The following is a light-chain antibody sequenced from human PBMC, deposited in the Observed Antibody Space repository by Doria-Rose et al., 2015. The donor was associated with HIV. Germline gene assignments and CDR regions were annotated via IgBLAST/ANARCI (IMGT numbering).Light chain of an antibody. J-gene: IGLJ2*01. Sequence: GQRVTISCTGSSSNIGAGYDVHWYQQLPGTAPKLLMYGNSNRPSGVPDRFSGSKSGTSASLAITGLQAEDEADYYCQSYDSSLSVLLGGGTKLTVL. CDR3: QSYDSSLSVL. V-gene: IGLV1-40*01. CDR2: GNS. CDR1: SSNIGAGYD.